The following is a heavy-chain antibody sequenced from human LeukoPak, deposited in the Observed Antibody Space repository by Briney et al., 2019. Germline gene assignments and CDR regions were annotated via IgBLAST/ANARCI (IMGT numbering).Heavy chain of an antibody. CDR2: IYYSGST. D-gene: IGHD3-10*01. CDR3: ARGPWFDYYGSGSLYYFDY. V-gene: IGHV4-59*12. CDR1: GGSISSYY. Sequence: PSETLSLTCTVSGGSISSYYWSWIRQPPGKGLEWIGYIYYSGSTNYNPSLKSRVTISVDTSKNQFSLKLSSVTAADTAVYYCARGPWFDYYGSGSLYYFDYWGQGTLVTVSS. J-gene: IGHJ4*02.